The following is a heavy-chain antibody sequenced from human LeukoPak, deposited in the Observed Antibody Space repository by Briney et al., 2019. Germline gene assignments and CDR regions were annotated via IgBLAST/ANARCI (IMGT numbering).Heavy chain of an antibody. Sequence: GGSLRLSCAASGFTFSSYSMNWVRPAPGKGLEWISYISSSGITIYYADSVKGRFTISRDSAGHSLYLQMNSLRAEDTAVYYCAKDLVSGMVRGVTFDYWGQGTLVTVSS. J-gene: IGHJ4*02. CDR2: ISSSGITI. CDR1: GFTFSSYS. CDR3: AKDLVSGMVRGVTFDY. D-gene: IGHD3-10*01. V-gene: IGHV3-48*01.